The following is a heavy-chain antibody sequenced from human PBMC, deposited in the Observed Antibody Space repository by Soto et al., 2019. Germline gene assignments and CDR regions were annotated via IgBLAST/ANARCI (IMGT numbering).Heavy chain of an antibody. J-gene: IGHJ6*02. CDR3: ARGSYDSTIGYYGMDV. D-gene: IGHD3-22*01. V-gene: IGHV4-59*01. Sequence: PSETLSLTCAVSGGSISSYYWSWIRQPPGKGLEWIGYIYYSGSTNYNPSLKSRVTISVDTSKNQFSLRLSSVTAADTAVYYCARGSYDSTIGYYGMDVWGQGTTVTVSS. CDR1: GGSISSYY. CDR2: IYYSGST.